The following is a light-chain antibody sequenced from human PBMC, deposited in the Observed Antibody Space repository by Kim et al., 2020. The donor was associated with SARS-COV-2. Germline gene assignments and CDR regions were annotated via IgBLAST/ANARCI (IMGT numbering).Light chain of an antibody. CDR1: SLRNYY. J-gene: IGLJ3*02. V-gene: IGLV3-19*01. Sequence: ALGQTVRITCQGDSLRNYYASWDQQTPGQAPVLVIYGKNNRPSGIPDRFSGSSSGNTASLTITGVQAEDEADYYCNSRDSSGNHWVFGGGTQLTVL. CDR2: GKN. CDR3: NSRDSSGNHWV.